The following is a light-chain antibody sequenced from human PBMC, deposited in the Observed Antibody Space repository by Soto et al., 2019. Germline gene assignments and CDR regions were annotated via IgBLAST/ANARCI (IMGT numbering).Light chain of an antibody. Sequence: AIRMTQSPSSLSASTGDRVTITCRASQGISSYLAWYQHNPGQAPKLLIYAASTLQKGVPSRFCDSGSGTDFTLTISCLQSEDFATYYCPQYYSYPLTFGQGTKVQIK. CDR3: PQYYSYPLT. J-gene: IGKJ1*01. CDR2: AAS. V-gene: IGKV1-8*01. CDR1: QGISSY.